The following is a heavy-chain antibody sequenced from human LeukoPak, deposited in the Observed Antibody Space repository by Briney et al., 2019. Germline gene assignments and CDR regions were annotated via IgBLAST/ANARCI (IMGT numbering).Heavy chain of an antibody. CDR3: VSFYKTY. CDR1: GNYW. V-gene: IGHV3-74*01. J-gene: IGHJ4*02. CDR2: INSDGSWT. D-gene: IGHD2/OR15-2a*01. Sequence: GGSLRLSCAASGNYWMHWVRQAPGKGLVWVSHINSDGSWTSYADSVKGRFTISKDNAKNTVYLQMNSLRAEDTAVYYCVSFYKTYWGRGTLVTVSS.